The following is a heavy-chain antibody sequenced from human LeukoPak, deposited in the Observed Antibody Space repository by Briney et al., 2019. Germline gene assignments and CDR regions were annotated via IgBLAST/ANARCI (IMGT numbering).Heavy chain of an antibody. Sequence: SVKVSCKASGGTFSSYAISWVRQAPGQGLEWMGGIIPIFGTANYAQKFQGRVTITADESTSTAHMELSSLRSEDTAVYYCARTPKPPGVVVILQYAFDIWGQGTMVTVSS. J-gene: IGHJ3*02. CDR1: GGTFSSYA. V-gene: IGHV1-69*13. D-gene: IGHD3-22*01. CDR3: ARTPKPPGVVVILQYAFDI. CDR2: IIPIFGTA.